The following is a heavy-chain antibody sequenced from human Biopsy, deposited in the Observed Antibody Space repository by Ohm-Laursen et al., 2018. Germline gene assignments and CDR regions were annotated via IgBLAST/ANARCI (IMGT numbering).Heavy chain of an antibody. Sequence: SDILSLTCAVSGNSISSDYRWGWIRQAPGKTLEWLGNIFKDGNTHYNPSLRSRLIISIDTSKNQFSLMMTSVSGADTAVYFCARVGSGWAPFDKWGPGTLVTVSS. CDR3: ARVGSGWAPFDK. D-gene: IGHD6-19*01. J-gene: IGHJ4*02. V-gene: IGHV4-38-2*01. CDR2: IFKDGNT. CDR1: GNSISSDYR.